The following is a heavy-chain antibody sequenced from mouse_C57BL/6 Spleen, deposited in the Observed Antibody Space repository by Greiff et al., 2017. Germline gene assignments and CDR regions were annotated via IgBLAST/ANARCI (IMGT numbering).Heavy chain of an antibody. CDR2: INPGSGGT. V-gene: IGHV1-54*01. CDR3: ARDYGRSWYFEV. D-gene: IGHD1-1*01. CDR1: GYAFTNYL. Sequence: QVQLQQSGAELVRPGTSVKVSCKASGYAFTNYLIAWVKQRPGQGLEWIGVINPGSGGTNYNEKFKGKATLTADKSSSTAYMQLSSLTSEDSAVYFCARDYGRSWYFEVWGTGTTVTVAS. J-gene: IGHJ1*03.